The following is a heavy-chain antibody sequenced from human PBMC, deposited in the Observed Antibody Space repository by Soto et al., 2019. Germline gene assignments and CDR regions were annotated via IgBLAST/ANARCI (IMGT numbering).Heavy chain of an antibody. J-gene: IGHJ4*02. V-gene: IGHV3-48*02. Sequence: EVQLVESGGGLVQPGGSLRLSCAASGFTFSSYSMNWVRQAPGKGLEWVSYISSSSSTIYYADSVKGRFTISRDNAKNSVYLQMNSLRDEDTAVYYCAREVTGTYLDYWGQGTLVTVSS. CDR3: AREVTGTYLDY. CDR2: ISSSSSTI. CDR1: GFTFSSYS. D-gene: IGHD1-1*01.